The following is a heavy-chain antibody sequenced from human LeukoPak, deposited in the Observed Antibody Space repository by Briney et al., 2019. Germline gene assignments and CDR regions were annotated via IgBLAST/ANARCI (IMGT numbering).Heavy chain of an antibody. Sequence: PGGSLRLSCAASGFTFSDYYMTWVRQAPGKGLEWVSFISSSGDSLYYADSVRGRFTISRDNAKNSPFLQMNSLRAEDTAVYYCAREVVIVPDYFYYGLDVWGQGTTVTVSS. V-gene: IGHV3-11*01. CDR2: ISSSGDSL. D-gene: IGHD2/OR15-2a*01. CDR3: AREVVIVPDYFYYGLDV. CDR1: GFTFSDYY. J-gene: IGHJ6*02.